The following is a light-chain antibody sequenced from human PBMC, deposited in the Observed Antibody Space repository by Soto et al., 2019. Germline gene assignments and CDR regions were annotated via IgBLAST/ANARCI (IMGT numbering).Light chain of an antibody. Sequence: DIQMTQSPSTLSGSAGDRVTITCRASQTISSWLAWYQQKPGKAPKLLIYKASTLKSGVPSRFSGSGSGTEFTRTISSLQPDDFATYDCQHYNSYSEAFGQGTKVDIK. CDR1: QTISSW. J-gene: IGKJ1*01. V-gene: IGKV1-5*03. CDR2: KAS. CDR3: QHYNSYSEA.